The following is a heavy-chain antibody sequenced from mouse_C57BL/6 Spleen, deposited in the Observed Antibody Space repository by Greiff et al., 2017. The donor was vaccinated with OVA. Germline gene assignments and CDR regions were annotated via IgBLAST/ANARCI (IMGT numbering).Heavy chain of an antibody. V-gene: IGHV5-9*01. CDR3: AISARFSNYLYAIDY. CDR2: ISGGGGNT. Sequence: KLVESGGGLVKPGGSLKLSCAASGFTFSSYTMSWVRQTPEKRLEWVATISGGGGNTYYPDSVKGRFTIARDKAKNTLYLQMSSLRSEDTTLYDSAISARFSNYLYAIDYWGQGTSVTVSS. CDR1: GFTFSSYT. J-gene: IGHJ4*01. D-gene: IGHD2-5*01.